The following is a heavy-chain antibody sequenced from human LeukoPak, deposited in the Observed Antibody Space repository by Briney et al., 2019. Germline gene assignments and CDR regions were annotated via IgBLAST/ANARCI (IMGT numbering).Heavy chain of an antibody. Sequence: GGSLRLSCAASGFTFSTYGMNWVRQAPGKGLEWVSAVSGSGSTTYYADSVKGRFTISRDNSKNTLYLQMNSLRAEDTAVYYCAKDRPPYGSGKGDLDYWGQGTLVTVSS. CDR2: VSGSGSTT. CDR3: AKDRPPYGSGKGDLDY. J-gene: IGHJ4*02. D-gene: IGHD3-10*01. CDR1: GFTFSTYG. V-gene: IGHV3-23*01.